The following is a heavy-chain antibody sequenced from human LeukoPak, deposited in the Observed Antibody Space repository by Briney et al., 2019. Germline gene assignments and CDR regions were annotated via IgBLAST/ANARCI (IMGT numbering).Heavy chain of an antibody. CDR1: GGTFSSYA. V-gene: IGHV1-69*05. D-gene: IGHD6-13*01. Sequence: ASVKVSCRASGGTFSSYAISWVRQAPRQGLEWMGGIIPIFGTANYAQKFQGRVTITTDESTSTAYMELSSLRSEDTAVYYCARDMAAAGTWGYYYYYMDVWGKGTTVTVSS. J-gene: IGHJ6*03. CDR3: ARDMAAAGTWGYYYYYMDV. CDR2: IIPIFGTA.